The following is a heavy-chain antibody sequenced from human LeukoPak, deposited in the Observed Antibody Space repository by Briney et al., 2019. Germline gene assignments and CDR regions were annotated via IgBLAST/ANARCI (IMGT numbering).Heavy chain of an antibody. J-gene: IGHJ5*02. CDR3: ARERIADNWFDP. D-gene: IGHD6-13*01. CDR1: GYTFSGHY. Sequence: ASVKVSCKASGYTFSGHYMHWVRQAPGQGLEWMGWINPNSGGTNYAQKFQGRVTMTRDTSISTAYMELSRLRSDDTAVYYCARERIADNWFDPWGQGTLVTVSS. V-gene: IGHV1-2*02. CDR2: INPNSGGT.